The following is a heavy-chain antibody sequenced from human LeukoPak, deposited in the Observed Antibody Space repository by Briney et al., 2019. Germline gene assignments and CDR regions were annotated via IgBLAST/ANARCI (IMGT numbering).Heavy chain of an antibody. CDR1: GGSITSGGYF. J-gene: IGHJ4*02. Sequence: SETLSLTCTVSGGSITSGGYFWSWIRQHPGKGLEWIGYISYSGYTYYIPSLKSRLTISVDTSKNQFSLKLTSVTAADTAVYYCARSFGESYFDYWGQGILVTVSS. V-gene: IGHV4-31*03. CDR3: ARSFGESYFDY. CDR2: ISYSGYT. D-gene: IGHD3-10*01.